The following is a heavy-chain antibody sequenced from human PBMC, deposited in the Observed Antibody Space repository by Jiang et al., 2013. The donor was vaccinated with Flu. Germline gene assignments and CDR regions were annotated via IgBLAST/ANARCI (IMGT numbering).Heavy chain of an antibody. V-gene: IGHV1-69*01. Sequence: GAEVKKPGSSVKVSCKASRGTFNSYSISWVRQAPGQGLEWMGGIIPIFGTTNYAQKFQGRVTITADGSTSTAYMELSSLRSEDTAVYYCARDYYDSRGYQGVFDMWGQGTMITVSS. J-gene: IGHJ3*02. CDR3: ARDYYDSRGYQGVFDM. CDR2: IIPIFGTT. CDR1: RGTFNSYS. D-gene: IGHD3-22*01.